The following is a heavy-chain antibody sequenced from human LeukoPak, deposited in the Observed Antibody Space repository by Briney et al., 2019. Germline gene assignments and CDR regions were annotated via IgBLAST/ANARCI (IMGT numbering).Heavy chain of an antibody. CDR2: IRSKAYGGTT. D-gene: IGHD1-7*01. Sequence: GGSLRLSCAASGFTFSSYEMNWVRQAPGKGLEWVGFIRSKAYGGTTQYAASVKGRFTISRDDSKSIAYLQMNSLKAEDTAVYYCTRAGGTVELYWGQGTLVTVSS. CDR1: GFTFSSYE. J-gene: IGHJ4*02. V-gene: IGHV3-49*04. CDR3: TRAGGTVELY.